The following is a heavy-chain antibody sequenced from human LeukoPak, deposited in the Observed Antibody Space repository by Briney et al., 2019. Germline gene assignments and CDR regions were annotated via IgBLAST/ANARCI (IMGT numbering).Heavy chain of an antibody. V-gene: IGHV3-30*03. CDR1: GFTFSSYG. CDR3: ARDRSGYANDAFDF. CDR2: ISYDGSNK. Sequence: GRSLRLSCAAPGFTFSSYGMHWVRQAPGKGLEWVAVISYDGSNKYYADSVKGRFTISRDNSKNTMFLQMNSLRAEDTAVYHCARDRSGYANDAFDFWGQGTMVTVSS. D-gene: IGHD3-3*01. J-gene: IGHJ3*01.